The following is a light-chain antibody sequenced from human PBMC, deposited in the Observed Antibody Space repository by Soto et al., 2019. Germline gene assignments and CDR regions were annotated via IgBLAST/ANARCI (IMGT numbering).Light chain of an antibody. CDR2: EDN. CDR1: SGSIATNY. V-gene: IGLV6-57*04. Sequence: NFMLTQPHSVSESPGKTVTISCTRSSGSIATNYVQWYQQRPGSAPTTVIYEDNQRPSGVPDRFSGSIDSSPNSASLTISRLKTEDEADYYCQSYDSSNHVVFGGGTKLTVL. CDR3: QSYDSSNHVV. J-gene: IGLJ2*01.